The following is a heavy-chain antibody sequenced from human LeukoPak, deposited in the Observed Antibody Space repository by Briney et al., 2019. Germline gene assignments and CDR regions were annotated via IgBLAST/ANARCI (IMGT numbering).Heavy chain of an antibody. CDR2: VWPDGSDK. D-gene: IGHD2-15*01. CDR1: GFTFSTYW. V-gene: IGHV3-33*08. J-gene: IGHJ6*02. CDR3: AREYCSGGNCLYFYGMDV. Sequence: GGSLRLSCAASGFTFSTYWMHWVRQAPGRGLEWVAVVWPDGSDKYYADSVKGRLTISRDNSKNTLSLQMNSLRAEDTAVYYCAREYCSGGNCLYFYGMDVWGQGTTVTVSS.